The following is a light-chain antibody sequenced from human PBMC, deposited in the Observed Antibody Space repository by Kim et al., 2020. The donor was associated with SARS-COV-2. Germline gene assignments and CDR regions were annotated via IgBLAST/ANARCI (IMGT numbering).Light chain of an antibody. V-gene: IGLV3-1*01. CDR1: KLGDKY. CDR3: QAWDSTTVV. CDR2: QVT. J-gene: IGLJ2*01. Sequence: SYELTQPPSVSVSPGQTATITCSGDKLGDKYSYWYQQKPGQSLVLVIYQVTKRPSGIPERFSGSSSGNTATLTISGTQAMDEADYYCQAWDSTTVVFGGGTQLTVL.